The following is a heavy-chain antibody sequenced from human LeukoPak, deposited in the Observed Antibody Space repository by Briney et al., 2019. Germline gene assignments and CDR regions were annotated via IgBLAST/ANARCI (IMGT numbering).Heavy chain of an antibody. V-gene: IGHV4-61*08. CDR3: ARLGDSYATGY. Sequence: SETLSLTCTVSGGSISSGDYYWSWIRQPPGKGLEWIGYIYYSGSTNYNPSLKSRVTISVDTSKNQFSLKLSSVTAADTAVYYCARLGDSYATGYWGQGTLVTVSS. CDR2: IYYSGST. D-gene: IGHD5-18*01. CDR1: GGSISSGDYY. J-gene: IGHJ4*02.